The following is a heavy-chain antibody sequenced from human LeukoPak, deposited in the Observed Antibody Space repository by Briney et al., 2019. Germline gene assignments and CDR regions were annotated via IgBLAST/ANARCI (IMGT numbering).Heavy chain of an antibody. Sequence: GASVKVSCKASGYTFTNYPMIWVRQAPGQGLEWMGWINTNTGNPTYAQGFTGRFVFSLDTSVSTAYLQISSLKAEDTAVYYCARDPYPNYYDSSGCLFDYWGQGTLVTVSS. D-gene: IGHD3-22*01. CDR3: ARDPYPNYYDSSGCLFDY. CDR2: INTNTGNP. V-gene: IGHV7-4-1*02. CDR1: GYTFTNYP. J-gene: IGHJ4*02.